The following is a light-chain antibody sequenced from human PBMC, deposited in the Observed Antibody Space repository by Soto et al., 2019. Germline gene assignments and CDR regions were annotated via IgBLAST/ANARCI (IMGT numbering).Light chain of an antibody. CDR1: SSDVGGYNS. J-gene: IGLJ1*01. CDR2: GVT. Sequence: QSALTQPASVSGSPGQSITISCTGTSSDVGGYNSVSWYQQHPNKAPKLMISGVTNRPSGVSNRFSGSKSGNTASLTISAVQDEDEADYYCSSYTSSSTLDVFGTGTKVTVL. CDR3: SSYTSSSTLDV. V-gene: IGLV2-14*03.